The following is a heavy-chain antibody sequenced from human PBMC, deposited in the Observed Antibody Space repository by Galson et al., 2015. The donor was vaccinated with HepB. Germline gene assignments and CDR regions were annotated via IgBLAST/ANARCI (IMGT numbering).Heavy chain of an antibody. CDR1: GFTFSSSW. CDR3: ARDPHDT. V-gene: IGHV3-74*01. J-gene: IGHJ3*02. CDR2: INSDESST. Sequence: SLRLSCAASGFTFSSSWMHWVRQAPGKGLVWVSRINSDESSTSYADSVKGRFTISGDNAKNSLFLQMNSLRAEDTAVYYCARDPHDTWGQGTMVTVSS.